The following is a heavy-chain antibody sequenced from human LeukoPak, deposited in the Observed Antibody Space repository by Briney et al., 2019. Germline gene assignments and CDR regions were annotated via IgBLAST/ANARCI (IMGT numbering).Heavy chain of an antibody. V-gene: IGHV3-74*01. CDR3: ASLFLCYGCSSSSDAFNI. J-gene: IGHJ3*02. D-gene: IGHD6-6*01. Sequence: PGGSPETLLCSLWIHLQYLLDALVRQAPGKGLGWVSPINTDGSNTRYADSVKGRFTISRDNAKNTLYLQMNSLRAEDTSVYYCASLFLCYGCSSSSDAFNIWGQGTMVTVSS. CDR1: IHLQYLL. CDR2: INTDGSNT.